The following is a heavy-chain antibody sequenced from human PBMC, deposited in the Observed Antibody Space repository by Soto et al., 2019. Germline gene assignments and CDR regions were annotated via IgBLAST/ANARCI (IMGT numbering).Heavy chain of an antibody. CDR2: INSDGSST. V-gene: IGHV3-74*01. Sequence: EVQLVESGGGLVQPGGSLRLSCAASGFTFSSYWMHWVRQAPGKGLVWVSRINSDGSSTSYADSVKGRFTISRDNAKNTLYLQMNSLRAEDTAVYYCARGLYYYDSSGYYSWYFDLWGRGTLVTVSS. D-gene: IGHD3-22*01. CDR3: ARGLYYYDSSGYYSWYFDL. CDR1: GFTFSSYW. J-gene: IGHJ2*01.